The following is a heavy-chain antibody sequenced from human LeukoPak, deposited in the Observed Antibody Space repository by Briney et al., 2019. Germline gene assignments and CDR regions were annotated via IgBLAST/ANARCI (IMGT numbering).Heavy chain of an antibody. V-gene: IGHV3-23*01. CDR2: ISGSGGST. J-gene: IGHJ4*02. Sequence: GGTLRLSCAASGFTFSSYGMSWVRQAPGKGLEWVSAISGSGGSTYYADSVKGRFTISRDNSKNTLYLQMNSLRAEDTAVYYCAKQARRAYYYGSGTYAGSHYFDYWGQGTLVTVSS. CDR1: GFTFSSYG. D-gene: IGHD3-10*01. CDR3: AKQARRAYYYGSGTYAGSHYFDY.